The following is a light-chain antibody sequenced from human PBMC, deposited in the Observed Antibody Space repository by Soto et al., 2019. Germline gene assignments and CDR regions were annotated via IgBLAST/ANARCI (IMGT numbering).Light chain of an antibody. Sequence: QSVLTQPPSASGIPGQTVTLSCSGSPSNIGSNYVYWYQQLPGTAPKLLIYSNNQRPSGVPDRFSGSKSGTSASLAISGLQSEDEADYYCAAWDDSLNGVVFGGGTKLTVL. CDR2: SNN. J-gene: IGLJ2*01. CDR3: AAWDDSLNGVV. V-gene: IGLV1-44*01. CDR1: PSNIGSNY.